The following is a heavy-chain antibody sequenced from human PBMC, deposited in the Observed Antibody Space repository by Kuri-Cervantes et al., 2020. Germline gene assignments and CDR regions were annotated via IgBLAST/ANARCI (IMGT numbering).Heavy chain of an antibody. Sequence: GESLKISCAASGFTFSDYYMSWIRQAPGKGLEWVSYISSSGSTIYYADSVKGRFTISRDNSKNTLYLQMNSLRAEDTAVYYCAKFPPGWFDPWGQGTLVTVSS. CDR1: GFTFSDYY. D-gene: IGHD2-21*01. CDR2: ISSSGSTI. J-gene: IGHJ5*02. V-gene: IGHV3-11*01. CDR3: AKFPPGWFDP.